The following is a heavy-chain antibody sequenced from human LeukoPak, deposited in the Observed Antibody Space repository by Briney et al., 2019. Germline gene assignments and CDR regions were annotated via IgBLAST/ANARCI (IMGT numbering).Heavy chain of an antibody. CDR2: IFIKGDT. CDR1: EFTVSRNY. V-gene: IGHV3-53*01. J-gene: IGHJ4*02. Sequence: GGSLRLSCTASEFTVSRNYMLWVRQAPGKGLEWVSLIFIKGDTHYADSVKGRFTTSRDTSKNTVPLQMNSLRVDDTAMYYCTRDQMNYWGQGTLVTVSS. CDR3: TRDQMNY. D-gene: IGHD5-24*01.